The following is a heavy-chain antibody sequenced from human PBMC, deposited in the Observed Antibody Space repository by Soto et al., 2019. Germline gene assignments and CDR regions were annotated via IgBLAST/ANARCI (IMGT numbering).Heavy chain of an antibody. CDR3: ARGGVGFDY. CDR1: GYTFTSYA. J-gene: IGHJ4*02. Sequence: QVQLVQSGAEVKKPGASVKVSCKASGYTFTSYAMHWVRQAPGQRLEWMGWLNAGNGNTKYSQKVQGRVTITRDTSASTCYLELSSLRSADTAVYYCARGGVGFDYWGQGTLVPVSS. D-gene: IGHD3-10*01. CDR2: LNAGNGNT. V-gene: IGHV1-3*01.